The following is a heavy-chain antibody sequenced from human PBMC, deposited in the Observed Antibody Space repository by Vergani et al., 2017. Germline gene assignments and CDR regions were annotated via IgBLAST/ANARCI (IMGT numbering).Heavy chain of an antibody. CDR2: IYHSGST. CDR3: ARAGREVDYIWGSYAYYFDY. CDR1: GGSLSSSNW. Sequence: QVQLQESGPGLVKPSGTLSLTCAVSGGSLSSSNWWSWVRQPPGKGLEWIGEIYHSGSTNYNPSLKSRVTISVDKSKNQFSLKLSSVTAADTAVYYGARAGREVDYIWGSYAYYFDYWGQGTLVTVSS. V-gene: IGHV4-4*02. D-gene: IGHD3-16*01. J-gene: IGHJ4*02.